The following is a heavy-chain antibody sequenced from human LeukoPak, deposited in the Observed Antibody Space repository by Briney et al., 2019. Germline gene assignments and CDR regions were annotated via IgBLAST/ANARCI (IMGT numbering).Heavy chain of an antibody. J-gene: IGHJ5*02. CDR2: FYYSRTT. CDR3: AIRLVTSITIFGVITQGFDP. CDR1: GGSISRGGYY. D-gene: IGHD3-3*01. Sequence: SETLSLTCTVSGGSISRGGYYWNWIRQHPREGLEWIGYFYYSRTTSYNPSLKSRATISVDTSNNQFSLKLSSVTAADTAVYYCAIRLVTSITIFGVITQGFDPWGQGTLVTVSS. V-gene: IGHV4-31*03.